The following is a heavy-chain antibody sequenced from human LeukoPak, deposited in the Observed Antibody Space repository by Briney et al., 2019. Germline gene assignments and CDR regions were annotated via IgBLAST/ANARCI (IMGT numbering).Heavy chain of an antibody. J-gene: IGHJ4*02. V-gene: IGHV3-21*01. CDR1: GFTFSSYS. Sequence: GGSLRLSCAASGFTFSSYSMNWVRQAPGKGLEWVSSIGYSSYIYYADSVKGRFTISRDNAKSSLYLQLNSLRAEDTAVYYCARGATVITPPLDYWGQGTLVTVSS. CDR2: IGYSSYI. D-gene: IGHD4-23*01. CDR3: ARGATVITPPLDY.